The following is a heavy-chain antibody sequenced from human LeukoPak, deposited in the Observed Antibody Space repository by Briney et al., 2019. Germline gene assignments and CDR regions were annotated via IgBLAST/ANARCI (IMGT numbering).Heavy chain of an antibody. J-gene: IGHJ6*02. D-gene: IGHD2-2*01. Sequence: PGGSLRLSCAASGFTFSNAWMNWVRQAPGKGLEWVGRIKSKTDGGTTDYAAPVKGRFTISRDDSKNTLYLQMNSLKTEDTAVYYCTTDRALRYCSSTSCYYYGMDVWGQGTTVTVSS. CDR2: IKSKTDGGTT. CDR3: TTDRALRYCSSTSCYYYGMDV. CDR1: GFTFSNAW. V-gene: IGHV3-15*07.